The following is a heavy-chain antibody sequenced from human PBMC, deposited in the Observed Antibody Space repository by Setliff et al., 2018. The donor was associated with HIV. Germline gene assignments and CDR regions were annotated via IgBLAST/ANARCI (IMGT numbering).Heavy chain of an antibody. CDR2: ISGTAVTT. Sequence: GGSLRLSCAASGFTFTHYSMIWVRQAPGTGLEWVSGISGTAVTTHYADSVKGRFTISRDNSKNQFSLHLNSVTPEDTAVYYCARGSYGSVLLWGQGTLVTVSS. CDR3: ARGSYGSVLL. V-gene: IGHV3-23*01. J-gene: IGHJ4*02. CDR1: GFTFTHYS. D-gene: IGHD6-19*01.